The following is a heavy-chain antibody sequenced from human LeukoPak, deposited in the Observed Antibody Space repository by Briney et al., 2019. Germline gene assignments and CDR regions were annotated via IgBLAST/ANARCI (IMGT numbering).Heavy chain of an antibody. CDR1: GFTFSSYG. J-gene: IGHJ4*02. CDR2: INPSGGST. Sequence: GGSLRLSCAASGFTFSSYGMHWVRQAPGKGLEWMGIINPSGGSTSYAQKFQGRVTMTRDMSTSTVYMELSSLRSEDTAVYYCARAYRGQLDYRGQGTLVTVSS. V-gene: IGHV1-46*01. CDR3: ARAYRGQLDY.